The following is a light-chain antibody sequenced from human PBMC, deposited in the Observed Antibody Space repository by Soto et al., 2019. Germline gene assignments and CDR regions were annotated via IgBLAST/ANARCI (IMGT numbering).Light chain of an antibody. CDR1: SCNIGAGYD. CDR3: QSYDSSLSYV. J-gene: IGLJ1*01. V-gene: IGLV1-40*01. Sequence: QSVLTQPPSVSGAPGQTVTISCTGSSCNIGAGYDVHWYQQLPGTAPKLLIYGNSNRPSGVPDRFSGSKSGTSASLAITGLQAEDEADYYCQSYDSSLSYVFGAGTKLTVL. CDR2: GNS.